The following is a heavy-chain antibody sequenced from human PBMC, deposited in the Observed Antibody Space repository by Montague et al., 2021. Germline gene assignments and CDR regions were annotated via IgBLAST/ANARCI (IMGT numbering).Heavy chain of an antibody. J-gene: IGHJ3*02. Sequence: SLRLSCAASGFTFSSYGMHWVRQATGKGLEWVSAIGTAGDTFYPGSVKGRFTISRENAENSLYLQMNSLRAGDTAVYYCASTGAATAWRAYEIWGLGTMVTVSS. CDR3: ASTGAATAWRAYEI. V-gene: IGHV3-13*04. D-gene: IGHD7-27*01. CDR2: IGTAGDT. CDR1: GFTFSSYG.